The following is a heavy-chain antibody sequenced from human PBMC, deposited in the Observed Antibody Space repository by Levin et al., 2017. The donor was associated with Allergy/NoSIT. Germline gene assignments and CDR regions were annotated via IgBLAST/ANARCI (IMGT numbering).Heavy chain of an antibody. CDR1: GFTFSSYA. J-gene: IGHJ6*02. CDR2: ISGSGGST. V-gene: IGHV3-23*01. D-gene: IGHD3-10*01. CDR3: AKGVKWFGDSHMDV. Sequence: GESLKISCAASGFTFSSYAMSWVRQAPGKGLEWVSAISGSGGSTYYADSVKGRFTISRDNSKNTLYLQMNSLRAEDTAVYYCAKGVKWFGDSHMDVWGQGTTVTVSS.